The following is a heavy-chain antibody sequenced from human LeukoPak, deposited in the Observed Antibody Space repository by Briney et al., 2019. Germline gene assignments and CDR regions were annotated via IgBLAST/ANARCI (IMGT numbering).Heavy chain of an antibody. CDR2: ISSFSGTI. CDR1: GITFSTYS. CDR3: ARDQGGVGY. J-gene: IGHJ4*02. D-gene: IGHD3-16*01. Sequence: GGSLRLSCVASGITFSTYSMNWVRQAPGKGLEWVSYISSFSGTINYADSVKGRFTISKDNAKNSLYLQMNSLRAEDTAVYYCARDQGGVGYWGQGTLVTVSS. V-gene: IGHV3-48*01.